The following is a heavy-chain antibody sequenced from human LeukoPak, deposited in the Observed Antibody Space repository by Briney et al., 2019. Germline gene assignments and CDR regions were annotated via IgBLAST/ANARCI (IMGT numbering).Heavy chain of an antibody. Sequence: SETLSLTCTVSGGSISSSSYYWGWIRQPPGKGLEWIGSIYYSGSTYYNPSLKSRVTISVDTSKNQFSLKLSSVTAADTAVYYCARLASSGLYYYYYYYMDVWGKGTTVTISS. CDR3: ARLASSGLYYYYYYYMDV. CDR2: IYYSGST. J-gene: IGHJ6*03. D-gene: IGHD6-19*01. V-gene: IGHV4-39*01. CDR1: GGSISSSSYY.